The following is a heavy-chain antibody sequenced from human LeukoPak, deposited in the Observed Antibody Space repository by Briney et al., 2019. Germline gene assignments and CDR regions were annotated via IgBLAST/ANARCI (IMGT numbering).Heavy chain of an antibody. CDR2: ISGSGGST. CDR3: AKLVPTPGYCSSTSCYTGLFDY. CDR1: GFTFSSYA. Sequence: GGSLRLSCAASGFTFSSYAMSWVRQAPGKGLEWVSAISGSGGSTYYADSVKGRFTISRDNSKNTLYLQMNSLRTEDTAVYYCAKLVPTPGYCSSTSCYTGLFDYWGQGTLVTVSS. D-gene: IGHD2-2*02. V-gene: IGHV3-23*01. J-gene: IGHJ4*02.